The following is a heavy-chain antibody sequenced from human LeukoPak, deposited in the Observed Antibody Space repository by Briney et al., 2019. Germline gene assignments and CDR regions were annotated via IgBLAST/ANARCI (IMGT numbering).Heavy chain of an antibody. J-gene: IGHJ4*02. CDR2: IIPILCIA. Sequence: GASVKVSCKASGGTFSSYAISWVRQAPGQGLEWMGRIIPILCIANYAQKFQGRVTITADKSTSTAYMELSSLRSEDTAVYYCAREPSIAAAGLDYWGQGTLVTVSS. D-gene: IGHD6-13*01. V-gene: IGHV1-69*04. CDR3: AREPSIAAAGLDY. CDR1: GGTFSSYA.